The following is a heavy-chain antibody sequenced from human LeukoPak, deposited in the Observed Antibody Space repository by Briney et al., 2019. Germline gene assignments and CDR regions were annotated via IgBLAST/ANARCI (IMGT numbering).Heavy chain of an antibody. CDR2: IIPIFGTA. CDR1: GGTFSSYA. D-gene: IGHD2-8*01. Sequence: ASVKVSRKASGGTFSSYAISWVRQAPGQGLEWMGRIIPIFGTANYAQKFQGRVTITADKSTSTAYMELSSLRSEDTAVYYCAREVYDMSRHDAFDIWGQGTMVTVSS. CDR3: AREVYDMSRHDAFDI. V-gene: IGHV1-69*06. J-gene: IGHJ3*02.